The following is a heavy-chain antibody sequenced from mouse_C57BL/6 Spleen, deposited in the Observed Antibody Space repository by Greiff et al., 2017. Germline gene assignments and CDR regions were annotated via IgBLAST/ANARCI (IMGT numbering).Heavy chain of an antibody. Sequence: EVQGVESGEGLVKPGGSLKLSCAASGFTFSSYAMSWVRQTPEKRLEWVAYISSGGDYIYYADTVKGRFTISRDNARNTLYLQMSSLKSEDTAMYYCTRESSSGYFDYWGQGTTLTVSS. CDR3: TRESSSGYFDY. J-gene: IGHJ2*01. CDR2: ISSGGDYI. CDR1: GFTFSSYA. V-gene: IGHV5-9-1*02. D-gene: IGHD3-2*02.